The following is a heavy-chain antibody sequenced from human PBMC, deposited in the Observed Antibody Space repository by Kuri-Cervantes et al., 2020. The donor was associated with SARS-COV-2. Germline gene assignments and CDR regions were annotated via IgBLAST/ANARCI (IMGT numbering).Heavy chain of an antibody. V-gene: IGHV4-34*01. J-gene: IGHJ6*02. Sequence: GSLRLSCAASGSTFSSYWMSWVRQAPGKGLEWIGKINHSGSTNYNPSLKGRVTISVDTSKNQFSLKLSSVTAADTAVYYCARGITDYGDYGYYYGMDVWGQGTTVTVSS. CDR3: ARGITDYGDYGYYYGMDV. D-gene: IGHD4-17*01. CDR1: GSTFSSYW. CDR2: INHSGST.